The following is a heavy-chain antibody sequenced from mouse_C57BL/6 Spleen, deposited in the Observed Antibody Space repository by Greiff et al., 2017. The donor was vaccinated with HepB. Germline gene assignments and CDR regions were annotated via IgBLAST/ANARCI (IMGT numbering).Heavy chain of an antibody. CDR1: GYSITSGYY. CDR3: ARGSHYYGSSYEYFDV. V-gene: IGHV3-6*01. D-gene: IGHD1-1*01. CDR2: ISYDGSN. Sequence: EVKLQESGPGLVKPSQSLSLTCSVTGYSITSGYYWNWIRQFPGNKLEWMGYISYDGSNNYNPSLKNRISITRDTSKNQFFLKLNSVTTEDTATYYWARGSHYYGSSYEYFDVWGTGTTVTVSS. J-gene: IGHJ1*03.